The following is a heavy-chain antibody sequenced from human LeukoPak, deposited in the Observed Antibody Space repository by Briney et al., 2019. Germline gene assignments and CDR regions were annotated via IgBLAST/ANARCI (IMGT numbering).Heavy chain of an antibody. D-gene: IGHD2-2*03. CDR2: ISYDGRQK. CDR1: GFTFSEYA. J-gene: IGHJ3*01. Sequence: GGSLRLSCAASGFTFSEYAMHWVRQAPGKGLEWVAVISYDGRQKYYGNSVKGRFTISRDNAENSLYLQLNSLRDEDTAVYYCARWIDGFDVWGQGTMVTVSS. V-gene: IGHV3-30-3*01. CDR3: ARWIDGFDV.